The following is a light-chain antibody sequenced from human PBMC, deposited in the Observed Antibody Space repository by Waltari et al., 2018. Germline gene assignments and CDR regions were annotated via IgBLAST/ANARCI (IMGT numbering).Light chain of an antibody. Sequence: QSALPQPASVSGSPGESITISCTGTSSDVGGHNHVSSYQHHPGKAPKLSIHDVNKRPSGVSNRFSGAQSGHTASLTISGLQAEDEADYYCNSFTDSVTWVFGGGTTLTVL. CDR2: DVN. V-gene: IGLV2-14*03. CDR3: NSFTDSVTWV. J-gene: IGLJ3*02. CDR1: SSDVGGHNH.